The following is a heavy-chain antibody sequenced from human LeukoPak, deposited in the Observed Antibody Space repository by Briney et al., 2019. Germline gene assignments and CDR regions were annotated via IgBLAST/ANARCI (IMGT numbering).Heavy chain of an antibody. CDR2: IKSKTDGGTA. V-gene: IGHV3-15*07. CDR3: TTAESSGRFLIDY. Sequence: GGSLRLFCGASGFAFTNAWMNWVRQAPGKGREWVGRIKSKTDGGTAYYASLVKGRSTISGEDSKNTLYLQMNSMKTEDTAVYYCTTAESSGRFLIDYWSQGTLVTASA. J-gene: IGHJ4*02. CDR1: GFAFTNAW. D-gene: IGHD3-22*01.